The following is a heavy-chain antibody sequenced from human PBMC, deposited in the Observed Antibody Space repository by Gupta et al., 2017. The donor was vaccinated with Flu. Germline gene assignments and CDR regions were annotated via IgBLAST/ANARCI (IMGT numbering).Heavy chain of an antibody. CDR1: GLSLSGSH. CDR2: IGSGSNT. V-gene: IGHV3-48*02. D-gene: IGHD2-21*01. CDR3: ARDLDWAFIF. J-gene: IGHJ4*02. Sequence: VHLVESGGGLVRPGGPLRLTCVLPGLSLSGSHMNWLRQVPGKGPEWISYIGSGSNTDYADSVSGRIAISRNNARDSVFRQMNSQRDEDTALDYCARDLDWAFIFWGQGVLVTVSS.